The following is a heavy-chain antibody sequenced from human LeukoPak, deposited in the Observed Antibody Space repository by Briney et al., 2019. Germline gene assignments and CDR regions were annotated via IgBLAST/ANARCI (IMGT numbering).Heavy chain of an antibody. D-gene: IGHD3-22*01. Sequence: SETLSLTCTVSGGSISSYYWSWIRQPPGKGLEWIGSINHSGTTYYNPSLKNRVTISVDTSKNQFSLKLSSVSAADTAVYYCARRYYDSSGYAFDYWGQGTLVTVSS. J-gene: IGHJ4*02. CDR3: ARRYYDSSGYAFDY. CDR2: INHSGTT. CDR1: GGSISSYY. V-gene: IGHV4-59*08.